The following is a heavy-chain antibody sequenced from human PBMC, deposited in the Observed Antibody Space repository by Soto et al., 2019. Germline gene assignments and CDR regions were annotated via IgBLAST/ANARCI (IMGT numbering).Heavy chain of an antibody. J-gene: IGHJ4*02. CDR1: GFTFSRYG. CDR2: IWYDGSSK. Sequence: QVKLVESGGGVVQPGRSLRLSCAVSGFTFSRYGMHWVRQAPGKGLEWVALIWYDGSSKFYADSVKGRFTISRDNSKNTLSLEMSSLRAEDMAMYYCAKPSYDFWSEYYHPFDGWGQGTLVTVSS. V-gene: IGHV3-33*06. D-gene: IGHD3-3*01. CDR3: AKPSYDFWSEYYHPFDG.